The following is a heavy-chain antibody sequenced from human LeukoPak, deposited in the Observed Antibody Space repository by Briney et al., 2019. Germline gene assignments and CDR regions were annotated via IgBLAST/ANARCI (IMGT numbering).Heavy chain of an antibody. J-gene: IGHJ4*02. CDR3: ASLTPGRVDY. CDR2: ISSSSSYI. Sequence: PGGSLRLSCAASGFTFSSYSMNWVRQAPGKGLEWVSSISSSSSYIYYADSVKGRFTISRDNAKNSLYLQMNGLRAEDTAVYYCASLTPGRVDYWGQGTLVTVSS. D-gene: IGHD1-14*01. CDR1: GFTFSSYS. V-gene: IGHV3-21*01.